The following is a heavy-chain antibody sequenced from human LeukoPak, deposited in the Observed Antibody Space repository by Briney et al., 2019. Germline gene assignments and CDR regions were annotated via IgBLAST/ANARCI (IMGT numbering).Heavy chain of an antibody. CDR2: IYHSGST. Sequence: SETLSLTCIVSGYSISSGYYWGWIRQPPGKGLEWIGSIYHSGSTYYNPSLKSRVTISVDTSKNQFSLKLSSVTAADTAVYYCAREDSSAQSIDYWGQGTLVTVSS. J-gene: IGHJ4*02. V-gene: IGHV4-38-2*02. D-gene: IGHD6-19*01. CDR3: AREDSSAQSIDY. CDR1: GYSISSGYY.